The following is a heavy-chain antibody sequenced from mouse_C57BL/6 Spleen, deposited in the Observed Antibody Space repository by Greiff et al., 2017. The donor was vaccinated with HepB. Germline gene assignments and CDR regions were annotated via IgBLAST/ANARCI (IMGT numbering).Heavy chain of an antibody. CDR2: FYPGSGSI. J-gene: IGHJ1*03. Sequence: QVQLQQSGAELVKPGASVKLSCKASGYTFTEYTIHWVKQRSGQGLEWIGWFYPGSGSIKYNEKFKDKATLTADKSSSTVYMELSRLTSEDSAVYFCARQSDYDGGTPYWYFDVWGTGTTVTVSS. CDR3: ARQSDYDGGTPYWYFDV. CDR1: GYTFTEYT. V-gene: IGHV1-62-2*01. D-gene: IGHD2-4*01.